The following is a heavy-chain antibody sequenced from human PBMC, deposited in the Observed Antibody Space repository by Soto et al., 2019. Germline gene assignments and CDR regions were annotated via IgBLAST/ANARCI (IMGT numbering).Heavy chain of an antibody. J-gene: IGHJ4*02. D-gene: IGHD1-1*01. CDR3: AAGGTRWLHSPFVY. CDR2: FDPEDGET. CDR1: GHTLTELS. V-gene: IGHV1-24*01. Sequence: QVQLLQSGAEVKKPGASVKVSCKVSGHTLTELSMHWVRQAPGRGLEWMGGFDPEDGETIFAQKFQGRVTMTEDTSTDSTYMELISLRSEDTAVYYCAAGGTRWLHSPFVYWGQGTLVTISS.